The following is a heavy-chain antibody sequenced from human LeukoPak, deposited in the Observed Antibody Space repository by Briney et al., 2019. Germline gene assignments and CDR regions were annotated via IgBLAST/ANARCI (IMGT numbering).Heavy chain of an antibody. D-gene: IGHD3-10*01. CDR3: ARGYYGSGSFFDY. CDR1: GGFISRYY. Sequence: PSETLSLTCTVSGGFISRYYWSWIRQPPGKGLEWMGYIYYSGSTNYNPSLRSRVTMSVDTSKNQFSLKLSSVTAADTAVYYCARGYYGSGSFFDYWGQGTLVTVSS. CDR2: IYYSGST. V-gene: IGHV4-59*01. J-gene: IGHJ4*02.